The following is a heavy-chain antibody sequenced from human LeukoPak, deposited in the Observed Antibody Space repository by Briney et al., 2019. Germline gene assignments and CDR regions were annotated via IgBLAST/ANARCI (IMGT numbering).Heavy chain of an antibody. V-gene: IGHV3-74*01. J-gene: IGHJ5*02. Sequence: GGSLRLSCAAPGFTFSTYWMHWVRQTPGKGLEWVSRIKGDGSITTYADSVMGRFTISRDNAKSTLFLQMNSLRVEDTAMYYCAKSDWFDPWGQGTLVTVSS. CDR3: AKSDWFDP. CDR1: GFTFSTYW. CDR2: IKGDGSIT.